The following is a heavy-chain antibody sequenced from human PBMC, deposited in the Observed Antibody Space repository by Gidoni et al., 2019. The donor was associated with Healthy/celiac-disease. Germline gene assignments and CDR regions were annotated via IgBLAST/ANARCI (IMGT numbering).Heavy chain of an antibody. CDR2: ISGSGGST. Sequence: EVQLLESGGGLVQPGGSLRLSCSASRFTFISYAMSWVRQAPGKGLEWVSAISGSGGSTYYADSVKGRFTISRDNSKNTLYLQMNSLRAEDTAVYYCAKDRGIQLWLHAVDIWGQGTMVTVSS. CDR3: AKDRGIQLWLHAVDI. CDR1: RFTFISYA. V-gene: IGHV3-23*01. D-gene: IGHD5-18*01. J-gene: IGHJ3*02.